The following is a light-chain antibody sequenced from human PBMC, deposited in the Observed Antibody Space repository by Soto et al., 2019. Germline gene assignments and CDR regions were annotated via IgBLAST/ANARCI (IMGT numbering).Light chain of an antibody. V-gene: IGKV1-39*01. CDR1: QTISSH. CDR3: QQANTFPLT. CDR2: AAS. J-gene: IGKJ5*01. Sequence: DIQMTQSPSSLSASVGDRVIITCLASQTISSHLNWYQQKPGKAPNLLVYAASSLQSGVPSRFTGSGSGTHFTLTISSLQPEDFATYYCQQANTFPLTCGQGTRLEI.